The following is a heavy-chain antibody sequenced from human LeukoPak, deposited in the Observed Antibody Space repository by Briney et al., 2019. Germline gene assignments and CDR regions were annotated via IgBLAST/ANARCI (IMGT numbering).Heavy chain of an antibody. J-gene: IGHJ4*02. CDR1: GYSFTSYW. Sequence: GESLKISCKGSGYSFTSYWISWVRQMPGKGLEWMGRIDPSDSHTNYSPSFQGHVTISADKAISAAYLQWSGLKASDSAMYYCAISGYSNAWGQGTLVTVSS. D-gene: IGHD5-18*01. CDR2: IDPSDSHT. CDR3: AISGYSNA. V-gene: IGHV5-10-1*01.